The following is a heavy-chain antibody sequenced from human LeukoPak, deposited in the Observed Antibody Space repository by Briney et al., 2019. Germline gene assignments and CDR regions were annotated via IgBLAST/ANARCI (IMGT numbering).Heavy chain of an antibody. Sequence: GGSLRLSCAASGFTFDDYVMHWDRQTPGMGLEWVSFISGDGGGSYYADSVKGRFTISRDNSKNSLFLQMNSLRTEDTAFYYCAKSDYGAPLESWGQGTLVTVSS. CDR3: AKSDYGAPLES. CDR2: ISGDGGGS. V-gene: IGHV3-43*02. D-gene: IGHD4-17*01. CDR1: GFTFDDYV. J-gene: IGHJ5*02.